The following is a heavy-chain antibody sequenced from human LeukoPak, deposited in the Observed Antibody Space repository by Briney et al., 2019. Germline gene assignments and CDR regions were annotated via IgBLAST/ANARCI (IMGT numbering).Heavy chain of an antibody. CDR1: GGSISSSAYY. Sequence: SETLSLTCTVSGGSISSSAYYWGWIRRPPGKGLEWIGSIHSSGSTYYNPPLKSRVTISVDTSKNQFSLKLTSMTAADTAVYYCARDSMVRGVITTRWFDPWGQGTLVTVSS. V-gene: IGHV4-39*07. CDR3: ARDSMVRGVITTRWFDP. D-gene: IGHD3-10*01. CDR2: IHSSGST. J-gene: IGHJ5*02.